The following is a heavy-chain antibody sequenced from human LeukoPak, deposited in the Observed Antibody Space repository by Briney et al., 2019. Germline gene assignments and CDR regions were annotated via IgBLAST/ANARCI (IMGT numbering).Heavy chain of an antibody. CDR2: TSGSGGST. CDR1: GFTFSSNA. J-gene: IGHJ6*02. V-gene: IGHV3-23*01. Sequence: AGTLRFSCAASGFTFSSNAMSWVGQGPGKRLEWVSATSGSGGSTYYADSVKGRFTSSRDNSKNTLYLQMNSLRAEDTAVYYCAKDGSTVYHYYGMDVWGQGTTVTVSS. CDR3: AKDGSTVYHYYGMDV. D-gene: IGHD4-17*01.